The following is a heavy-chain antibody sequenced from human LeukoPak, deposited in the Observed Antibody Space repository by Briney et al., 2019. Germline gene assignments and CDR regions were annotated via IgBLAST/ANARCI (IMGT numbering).Heavy chain of an antibody. J-gene: IGHJ4*02. Sequence: SETLSLTCTVSGGSISSYYWSWIRQPPGKGLDWIGYIYYSGSTNYNPSLKSRVTISIDTSKNQFSLKLSSVTAADTAVYYCARRDSSSCINYWGQGTLVTVSS. V-gene: IGHV4-59*08. CDR3: ARRDSSSCINY. D-gene: IGHD6-13*01. CDR1: GGSISSYY. CDR2: IYYSGST.